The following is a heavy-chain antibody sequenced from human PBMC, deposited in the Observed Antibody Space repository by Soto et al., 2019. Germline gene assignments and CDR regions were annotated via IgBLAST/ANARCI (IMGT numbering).Heavy chain of an antibody. J-gene: IGHJ6*02. CDR3: ARGHSTDCSNGVCSFFYNHEMDV. Sequence: ASVKVSCKASGYSFSDYHIHWVRQAPGQGLEWLGRINPKSGGTSSAQKFQGWVTMTRDTSISTAYKELTRLRSDDTAVYFCARGHSTDCSNGVCSFFYNHEMDVWGQGTTVTVSS. V-gene: IGHV1-2*04. CDR2: INPKSGGT. CDR1: GYSFSDYH. D-gene: IGHD2-8*01.